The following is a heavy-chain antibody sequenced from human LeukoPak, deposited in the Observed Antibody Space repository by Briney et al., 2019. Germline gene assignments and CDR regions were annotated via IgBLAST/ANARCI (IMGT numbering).Heavy chain of an antibody. CDR1: GGSISSSSYY. CDR2: IYYSGST. CDR3: ARQVGYDFWSGYRWFDP. J-gene: IGHJ5*02. D-gene: IGHD3-3*01. V-gene: IGHV4-39*01. Sequence: KPSETLSLTCTVSGGSISSSSYYWGWIRQPPGKGLEWIGSIYYSGSTYYNPSLKSRVTISVDTSKNQFSLKLSSVTAADTAVYYCARQVGYDFWSGYRWFDPWGQGTLVTVSS.